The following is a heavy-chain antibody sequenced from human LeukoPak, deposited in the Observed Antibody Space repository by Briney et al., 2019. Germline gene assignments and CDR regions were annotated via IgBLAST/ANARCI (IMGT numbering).Heavy chain of an antibody. J-gene: IGHJ4*02. V-gene: IGHV1-2*02. Sequence: ASVKVSCKASGYTFTGYYMHWVRQAPGQGLEWMGWINPNSGGTNYAQKFQGRVTITAGKSTSTAYMELSSLRSEDTAVYYCARGQGVGATYFDYWGQGTLVTVSS. D-gene: IGHD1-26*01. CDR2: INPNSGGT. CDR3: ARGQGVGATYFDY. CDR1: GYTFTGYY.